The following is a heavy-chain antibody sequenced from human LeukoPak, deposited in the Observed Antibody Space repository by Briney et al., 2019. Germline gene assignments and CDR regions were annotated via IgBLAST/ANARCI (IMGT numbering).Heavy chain of an antibody. CDR1: GFTVSSNY. CDR3: ARAVTTGYFDL. V-gene: IGHV3-66*01. J-gene: IGHJ2*01. D-gene: IGHD4-11*01. CDR2: IYSGGNT. Sequence: QPGGSLRLSCAASGFTVSSNYMSWVRQAPGKGLEWVSLIYSGGNTFYPDSVRGRFTISRDDSKNTLSLQMNSLRAEDTAVYYCARAVTTGYFDLWGRGTLVTVSS.